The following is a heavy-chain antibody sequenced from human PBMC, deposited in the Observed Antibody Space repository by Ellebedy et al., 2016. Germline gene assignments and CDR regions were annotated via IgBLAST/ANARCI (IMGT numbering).Heavy chain of an antibody. J-gene: IGHJ4*02. CDR3: ATGEESHLGYCSSTSCYTVLSY. Sequence: ASVKVSCXASGYTFTSYGISWVRQAPGQGLEWMGWISAYNGNTNYAQKLQGRVTMTTDTSTSTAYMELRSLRSDDTAVYYCATGEESHLGYCSSTSCYTVLSYWGQGTLVTVSS. V-gene: IGHV1-18*01. CDR1: GYTFTSYG. CDR2: ISAYNGNT. D-gene: IGHD2-2*02.